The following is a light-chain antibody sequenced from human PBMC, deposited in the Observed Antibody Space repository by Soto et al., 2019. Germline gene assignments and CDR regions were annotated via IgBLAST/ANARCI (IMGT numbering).Light chain of an antibody. J-gene: IGLJ1*01. CDR3: AAWDDSLNAFYV. Sequence: QSVLTQPPSASGTPGQRVIVSCSGSSSNIGKNTVNWYQQLPGTAPKLLIYTNDQRPSGVPDRFSGSKSGTSASLAISGLQYEDEADYYCAAWDDSLNAFYVFGTGTKVTVL. CDR1: SSNIGKNT. CDR2: TND. V-gene: IGLV1-44*01.